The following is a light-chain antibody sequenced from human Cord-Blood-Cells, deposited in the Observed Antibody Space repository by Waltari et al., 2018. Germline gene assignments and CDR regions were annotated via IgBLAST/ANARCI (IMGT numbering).Light chain of an antibody. CDR1: QSVSSSY. CDR3: QQYGSSPRT. CDR2: GAS. V-gene: IGKV3-20*01. J-gene: IGKJ1*01. Sequence: ELVLTQSPGTLPSSPGQSATLSCRASQSVSSSYFAWYQQKPGQAPRLLIYGASSRATGIPDRFSGSGSGTDFTLTISRLEPEDFAVYYCQQYGSSPRTFGQGTKVEIK.